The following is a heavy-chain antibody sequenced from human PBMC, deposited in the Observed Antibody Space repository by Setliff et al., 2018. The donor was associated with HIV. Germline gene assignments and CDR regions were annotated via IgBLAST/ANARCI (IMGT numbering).Heavy chain of an antibody. J-gene: IGHJ6*03. D-gene: IGHD1-20*01. CDR1: GGSISSYY. V-gene: IGHV4-4*07. CDR2: IYTSGNM. Sequence: SETLSLTCTVSGGSISSYYWNWFRQPAGKGLESLGRIYTSGNMIYNPSLKSRVTMSADTSRNQLSLNMSSVTAADTAAYYFARGIGTRYNYYMDVWGIGTTVTVSS. CDR3: ARGIGTRYNYYMDV.